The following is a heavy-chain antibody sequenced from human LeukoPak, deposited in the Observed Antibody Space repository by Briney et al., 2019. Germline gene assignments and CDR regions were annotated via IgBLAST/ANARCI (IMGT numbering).Heavy chain of an antibody. CDR1: GFTFSDYY. J-gene: IGHJ4*02. V-gene: IGHV3-11*01. CDR2: ISSSGSTI. Sequence: GGSLRLSCAASGFTFSDYYMSWIRQAPGKGLEWVSYISSSGSTIYYADFVKGRFTISRDNAKNSLYLQMNSLRAEDTAVYYCARVSPLNYFDYWGQGTLVTVSS. CDR3: ARVSPLNYFDY.